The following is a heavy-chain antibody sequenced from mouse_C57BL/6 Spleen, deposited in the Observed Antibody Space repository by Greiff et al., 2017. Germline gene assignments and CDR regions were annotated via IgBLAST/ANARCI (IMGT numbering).Heavy chain of an antibody. V-gene: IGHV1-55*01. CDR2: IYPGSGST. Sequence: VQLQQSGAELVKPGASVKMSCKASGYTFTSYWITWVKQRPGQGLEWIGDIYPGSGSTNYNEKFKSKATLTVDTSSSTAYMQLSSLTSEDSAVYYCARCYYGSSYDFDYWGQGTTLTVSS. D-gene: IGHD1-1*01. J-gene: IGHJ2*01. CDR1: GYTFTSYW. CDR3: ARCYYGSSYDFDY.